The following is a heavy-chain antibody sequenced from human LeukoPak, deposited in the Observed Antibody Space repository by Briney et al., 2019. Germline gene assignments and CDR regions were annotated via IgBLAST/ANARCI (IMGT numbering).Heavy chain of an antibody. J-gene: IGHJ4*02. CDR2: INHSGST. Sequence: SETLSLTCAVYGGSFSGYYWSWIRQPPGKGLEWIGEINHSGSTNYKPSLKSRVTISVDTSKNQFSLKLSSVTAADTAVYYCAREEVEASFDYWGQGTLVTVSS. CDR1: GGSFSGYY. CDR3: AREEVEASFDY. D-gene: IGHD1-26*01. V-gene: IGHV4-34*01.